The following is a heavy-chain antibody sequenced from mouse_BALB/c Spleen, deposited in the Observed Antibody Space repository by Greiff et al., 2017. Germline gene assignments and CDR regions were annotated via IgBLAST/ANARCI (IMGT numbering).Heavy chain of an antibody. D-gene: IGHD2-4*01. CDR1: GYSFTSYW. CDR2: IDPSDSET. CDR3: ATMITTTYAMDY. Sequence: QVQLKQSGPQLVRPGASVKISCKASGYSFTSYWMHWVKQRPGQGLEWIGMIDPSDSETRLNQKFKDKATLTVDKSSSTAYMQLSSPTSEDSAVYYCATMITTTYAMDYWGQGTSVTVSS. J-gene: IGHJ4*01. V-gene: IGHV1S126*01.